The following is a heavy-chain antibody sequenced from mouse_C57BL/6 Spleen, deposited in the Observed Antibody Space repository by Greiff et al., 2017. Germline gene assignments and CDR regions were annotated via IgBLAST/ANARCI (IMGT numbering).Heavy chain of an antibody. J-gene: IGHJ1*03. V-gene: IGHV1-66*01. CDR3: AGTTVVAHWYFDV. CDR1: GYSFTSYY. D-gene: IGHD1-1*01. Sequence: VQLQQSGPELVKPGASVKISCKASGYSFTSYYIHWVKQRPGQGLEWIGWIYPGSGNTKYNEKFKGKATLTADTSSSTAYMQLSSLTSEDSAVYYCAGTTVVAHWYFDVWGTGTTVTVSS. CDR2: IYPGSGNT.